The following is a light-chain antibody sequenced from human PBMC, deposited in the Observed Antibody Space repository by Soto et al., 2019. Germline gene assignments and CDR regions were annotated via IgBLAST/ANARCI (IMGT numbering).Light chain of an antibody. J-gene: IGLJ1*01. CDR3: SSFTATSTYA. V-gene: IGLV2-14*01. Sequence: QSALTRPASVSGSPGQSSTITFTGSGSDVGYYEYVSWFQQHPDKAPRLIIYEVTNRPSGISNRFSGSKSGDTASLTISGLRAEDEADYYCSSFTATSTYAFGTGTKATVL. CDR2: EVT. CDR1: GSDVGYYEY.